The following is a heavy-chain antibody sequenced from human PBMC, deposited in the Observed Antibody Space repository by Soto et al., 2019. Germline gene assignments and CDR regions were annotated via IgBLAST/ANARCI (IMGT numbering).Heavy chain of an antibody. CDR1: GGSISSSSYY. CDR3: ARGRMVRGAHIGVGY. D-gene: IGHD3-10*01. CDR2: IYYSGST. Sequence: QLQLQESGPGLVKPSETLSLTCTVSGGSISSSSYYWGWIRQPPGKGLEWIGSIYYSGSTYYNPSLKRRVTISVDTSKNQFSLKLSSVTAADTAVYYCARGRMVRGAHIGVGYWGQGTLVTVSS. J-gene: IGHJ4*02. V-gene: IGHV4-39*01.